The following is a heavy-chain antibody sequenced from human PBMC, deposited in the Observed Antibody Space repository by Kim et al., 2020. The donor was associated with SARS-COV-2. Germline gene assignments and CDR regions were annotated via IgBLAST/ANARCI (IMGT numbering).Heavy chain of an antibody. Sequence: GGSLRLSCAASGFTFSSYGMHWVRQAPGKGLEWVAVIWYDGSNKYYADSVKGRFTISRDNSKNTLYLQMNSLRAEDTAVYYCAREPEYSSSWYGYYYYYYGMDVWGQGTTVTVSS. CDR2: IWYDGSNK. V-gene: IGHV3-33*01. CDR3: AREPEYSSSWYGYYYYYYGMDV. CDR1: GFTFSSYG. D-gene: IGHD6-13*01. J-gene: IGHJ6*02.